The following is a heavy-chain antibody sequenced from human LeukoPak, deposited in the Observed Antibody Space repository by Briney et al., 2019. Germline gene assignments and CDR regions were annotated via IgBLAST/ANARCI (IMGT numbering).Heavy chain of an antibody. V-gene: IGHV4-34*01. D-gene: IGHD6-19*01. CDR2: INHSGST. J-gene: IGHJ4*02. CDR3: AREKRGSGMTQPRPFDY. Sequence: SETLSLTCAVYGGSFSGYYWSWIRQPPGKGLEWIGEINHSGSTNYNPSLKSRVTISVDTSKNQFSLKLSSVTAADTAVYYCAREKRGSGMTQPRPFDYWGQGTLVTVSS. CDR1: GGSFSGYY.